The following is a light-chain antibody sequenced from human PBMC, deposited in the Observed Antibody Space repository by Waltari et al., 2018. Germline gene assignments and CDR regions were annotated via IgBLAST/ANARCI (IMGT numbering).Light chain of an antibody. Sequence: QLVLTQSPSASASLGASIKLPCTLRSRHSRNLIAWLQQQPERGPRYLRKVNSDGTHSKGDDIPDRCSGSSSGAERYLTISSLQSEDEADYYCQTGGHGTWVFGGGTKVTVL. CDR2: VNSDGTH. CDR1: SRHSRNL. V-gene: IGLV4-69*02. J-gene: IGLJ3*02. CDR3: QTGGHGTWV.